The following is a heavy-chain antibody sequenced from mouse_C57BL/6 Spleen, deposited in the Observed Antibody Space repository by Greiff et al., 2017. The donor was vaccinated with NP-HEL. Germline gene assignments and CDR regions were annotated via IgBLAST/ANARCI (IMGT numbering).Heavy chain of an antibody. V-gene: IGHV5-16*01. CDR1: GFTFSDYY. CDR2: INYDGSST. J-gene: IGHJ1*03. D-gene: IGHD1-1*01. CDR3: ARILRYPNWYFDV. Sequence: EVMLVESEGGLVQPGSSMKLSCTASGFTFSDYYMAWVRQVPEKGLEWVANINYDGSSTYYLDSLKSRFIISRDNAKNILYLQMSSLKSEDTATYYCARILRYPNWYFDVWGTGTTVTVSS.